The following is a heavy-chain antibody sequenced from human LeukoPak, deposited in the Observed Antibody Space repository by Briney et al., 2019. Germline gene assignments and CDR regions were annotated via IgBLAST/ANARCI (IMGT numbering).Heavy chain of an antibody. D-gene: IGHD3-10*01. CDR1: GYTFTSYG. Sequence: GASVKVSCKASGYTFTSYGISWVRQAPGQGLEWMGWISAYNGKTNYAQKFQGRVTMTTDTSTSTAYMELRSLRSDDTAVYYCARVFAPGRSFRGGEFDLWGRGTLVTVSS. CDR2: ISAYNGKT. CDR3: ARVFAPGRSFRGGEFDL. J-gene: IGHJ2*01. V-gene: IGHV1-18*01.